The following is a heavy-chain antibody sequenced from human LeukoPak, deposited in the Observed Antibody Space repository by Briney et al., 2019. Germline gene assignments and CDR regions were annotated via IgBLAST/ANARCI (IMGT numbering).Heavy chain of an antibody. Sequence: ASVSLSCNASGYTFTSSSIIWVWQAPGQGLEWMGWISAYNGNTNYAQKLQGRVTMTTDTSTSKAYMELRSLRSDDTAVDFCARWRRIRCISVCFKGGPAFEIWGQGTMVTVSS. V-gene: IGHV1-18*01. CDR2: ISAYNGNT. D-gene: IGHD5/OR15-5a*01. J-gene: IGHJ3*02. CDR1: GYTFTSSS. CDR3: ARWRRIRCISVCFKGGPAFEI.